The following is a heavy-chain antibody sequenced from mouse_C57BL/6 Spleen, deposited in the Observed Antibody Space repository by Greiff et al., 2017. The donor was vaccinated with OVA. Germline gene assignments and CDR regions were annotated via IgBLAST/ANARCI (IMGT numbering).Heavy chain of an antibody. CDR1: GFTFSDYY. J-gene: IGHJ1*03. V-gene: IGHV5-16*01. CDR3: GREGTGTYWYFDV. CDR2: INYDGSST. D-gene: IGHD4-1*01. Sequence: EVQLVESEGGLVQPGSSMKLSCTASGFTFSDYYMAWVRQVPEKGLEWVANINYDGSSTYYLDSLKSRFIISSDNAKNNLYLQMSSLKSEASTTYYGGREGTGTYWYFDVWGTGTTVTVSS.